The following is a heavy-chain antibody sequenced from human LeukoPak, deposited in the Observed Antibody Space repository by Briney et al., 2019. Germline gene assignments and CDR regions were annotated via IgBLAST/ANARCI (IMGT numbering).Heavy chain of an antibody. CDR1: GGTFSSYA. CDR3: ARRAPAENYYYYGMDV. V-gene: IGHV1-69*04. Sequence: SVKVSCKASGGTFSSYAISWVRQAPGQGLEWMGRIIPILGIANYAQKFQGRVTITADKSTSTAYMELSGLRSEDTAVYYCARRAPAENYYYYGMDVWGQGTTVTVSS. D-gene: IGHD5-24*01. J-gene: IGHJ6*02. CDR2: IIPILGIA.